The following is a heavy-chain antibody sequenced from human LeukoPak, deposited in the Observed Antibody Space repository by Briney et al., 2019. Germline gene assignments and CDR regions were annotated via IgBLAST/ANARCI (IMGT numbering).Heavy chain of an antibody. CDR3: ARQGAYGGNGHAFDI. CDR1: GGSFSGYY. D-gene: IGHD4-17*01. Sequence: SETLSLTCAVYGGSFSGYYWSWIRQPPGKGLEWIGYIYYSGSTNYNPSLKSRVTISVDTSKNQFSLKLSSVTAADTAVYYCARQGAYGGNGHAFDIWGQGTMVTVSS. J-gene: IGHJ3*02. V-gene: IGHV4-59*08. CDR2: IYYSGST.